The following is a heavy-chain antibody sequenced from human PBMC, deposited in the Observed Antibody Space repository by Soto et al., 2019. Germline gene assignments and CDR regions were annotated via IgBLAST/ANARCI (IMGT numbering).Heavy chain of an antibody. CDR2: ISSSSTI. J-gene: IGHJ6*02. CDR1: GFTFSSYS. CDR3: ARVEYYYDSSGYQTNGMDV. Sequence: GGSLRLSCAASGFTFSSYSMNWVRQAPGKGLEWVSYISSSSTIYYADSVKGRFTISRDNAKNSLYLQMNSLRDEDTAVYYCARVEYYYDSSGYQTNGMDVWGQGTTVTVSS. V-gene: IGHV3-48*02. D-gene: IGHD3-22*01.